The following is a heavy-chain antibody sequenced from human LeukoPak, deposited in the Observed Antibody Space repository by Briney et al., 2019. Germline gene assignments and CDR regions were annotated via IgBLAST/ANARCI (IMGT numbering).Heavy chain of an antibody. CDR1: GGSISSGDYY. D-gene: IGHD6-13*01. V-gene: IGHV4-30-4*02. Sequence: PSETLSLTCTVSGGSISSGDYYWSWIRQPPGKGLEWIGYIYYSGSTYYNPSLKSRVTISVDTSKNQFSLKLSSVTAADTAVYYCARDRIAAAGTYYGMDVWGQGTTVTVSS. J-gene: IGHJ6*02. CDR2: IYYSGST. CDR3: ARDRIAAAGTYYGMDV.